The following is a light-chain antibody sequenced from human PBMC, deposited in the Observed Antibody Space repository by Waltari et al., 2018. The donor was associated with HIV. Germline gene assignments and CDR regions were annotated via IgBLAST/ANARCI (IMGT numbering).Light chain of an antibody. Sequence: SYELTQPPSVSVSPGQTARITCSGDALPKKYAYWFQQKSGQAPVLVIHEDNKRLSGISGRFSGSRSGTMATFRISGAQVEDEADYYCFSTGSGWNSRGFFGGGTKLTVL. CDR1: ALPKKY. CDR3: FSTGSGWNSRGF. J-gene: IGLJ2*01. CDR2: EDN. V-gene: IGLV3-10*01.